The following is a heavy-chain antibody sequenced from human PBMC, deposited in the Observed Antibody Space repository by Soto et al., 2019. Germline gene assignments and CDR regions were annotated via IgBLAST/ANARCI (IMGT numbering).Heavy chain of an antibody. V-gene: IGHV3-23*01. CDR3: AKWGDYYYYYGMDV. D-gene: IGHD3-16*01. CDR1: GFTFSSYA. J-gene: IGHJ6*02. CDR2: ISGSGGST. Sequence: EVQLLESGGGLVQPGGSLRLSCAASGFTFSSYAMSCVRQAPGKGLEWVSAISGSGGSTYYADSVNGRFTISRDHSKNTLYVQMNSLRAEDTGVYYCAKWGDYYYYYGMDVWGQGTTVTVSS.